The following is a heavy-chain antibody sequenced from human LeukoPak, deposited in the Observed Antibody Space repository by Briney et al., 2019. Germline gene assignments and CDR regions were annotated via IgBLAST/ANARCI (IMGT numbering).Heavy chain of an antibody. J-gene: IGHJ4*02. CDR2: INPNSGGT. CDR3: ARDVILRYFDWLRGAFDY. Sequence: ASVKVSCKASGYTFTAYYLHWVRQAPGQGLEWMGWINPNSGGTNYAQKFQGRVTMTRDTSISTAYMELSRLRSDDTAVYYCARDVILRYFDWLRGAFDYWGQGTLVTVSS. V-gene: IGHV1-2*02. CDR1: GYTFTAYY. D-gene: IGHD3-9*01.